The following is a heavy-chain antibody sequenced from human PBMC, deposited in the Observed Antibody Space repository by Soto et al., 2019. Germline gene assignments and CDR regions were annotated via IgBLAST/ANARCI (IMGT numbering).Heavy chain of an antibody. CDR3: AKRTYYDFWSGPYYYGMDV. V-gene: IGHV3-7*01. Sequence: GGSLRLSCAASGFTFSSYWMSWVRQAPGKGLEWVANIKQDGSEKYYVDSVKGRFTISRDNAKNSLYLQMNSLRAEDTAVYYCAKRTYYDFWSGPYYYGMDVWRQGTTVTVSS. CDR1: GFTFSSYW. CDR2: IKQDGSEK. J-gene: IGHJ6*02. D-gene: IGHD3-3*01.